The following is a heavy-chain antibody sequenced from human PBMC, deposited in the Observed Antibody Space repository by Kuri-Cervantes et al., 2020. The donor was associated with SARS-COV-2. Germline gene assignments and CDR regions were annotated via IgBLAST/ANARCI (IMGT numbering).Heavy chain of an antibody. CDR3: AWLTDYGVPFDY. CDR2: IVPIFGTA. D-gene: IGHD4-17*01. Sequence: SVKVFCQASGGTFSSYAISWVRQAPGQGLEWMGRIVPIFGTANYAQKFQGRVTITADESTSTAYMELSSLRSEDTAVYYCAWLTDYGVPFDYWGQGTLVTVSS. J-gene: IGHJ4*02. V-gene: IGHV1-69*13. CDR1: GGTFSSYA.